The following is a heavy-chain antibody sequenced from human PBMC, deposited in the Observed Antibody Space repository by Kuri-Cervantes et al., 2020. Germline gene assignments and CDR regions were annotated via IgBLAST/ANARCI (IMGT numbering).Heavy chain of an antibody. D-gene: IGHD2-15*01. CDR1: GFTFCCYA. J-gene: IGHJ6*02. CDR3: ARGLLIVVVVAAPLGGYYGMDV. CDR2: ISYDGSNK. Sequence: GESLKISCAASGFTFCCYAMHWVRQAPGKGLEWVAVISYDGSNKYYADSVKGRFTISRDNSKNTLYLQMNSLRAEDTAVYYCARGLLIVVVVAAPLGGYYGMDVWGQGTTVTVSS. V-gene: IGHV3-30-3*01.